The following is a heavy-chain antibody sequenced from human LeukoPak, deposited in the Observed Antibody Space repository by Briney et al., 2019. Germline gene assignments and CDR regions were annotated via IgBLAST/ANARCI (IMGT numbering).Heavy chain of an antibody. D-gene: IGHD4-17*01. CDR2: ISGSGGST. J-gene: IGHJ6*02. V-gene: IGHV3-23*01. Sequence: GGSLRLSCAASGFTFSSYAMSWVRQAPGKGLEWVSAISGSGGSTYYADSVKGRFTISRDNSKNTLYLQMNSLRAEDTAVYYCAKTLSTVRIRHYYYYYGMDVWGQGTTVTVSS. CDR1: GFTFSSYA. CDR3: AKTLSTVRIRHYYYYYGMDV.